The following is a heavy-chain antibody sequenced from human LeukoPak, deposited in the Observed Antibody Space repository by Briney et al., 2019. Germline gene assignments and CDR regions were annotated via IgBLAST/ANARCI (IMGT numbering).Heavy chain of an antibody. D-gene: IGHD6-6*01. Sequence: ASVKVSCKASGYTFTGYYMHWVRQAPGQGLEWMGWINPNSGGTNYAQKFQGRVTMTRDTSISTAYMELSRLRSDDTAVYYCASVGSSSFIRYYYYYMDVWGKGTTVTVSS. CDR3: ASVGSSSFIRYYYYYMDV. CDR2: INPNSGGT. CDR1: GYTFTGYY. V-gene: IGHV1-2*02. J-gene: IGHJ6*03.